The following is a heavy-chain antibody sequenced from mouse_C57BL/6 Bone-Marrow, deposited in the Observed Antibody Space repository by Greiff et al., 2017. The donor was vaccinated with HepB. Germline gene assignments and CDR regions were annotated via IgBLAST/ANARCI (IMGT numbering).Heavy chain of an antibody. CDR2: IYPRSGNT. J-gene: IGHJ3*01. CDR1: GYTFTSYG. Sequence: VQLQQSGAELAGPGASVKLSCKASGYTFTSYGISWVKQRTGQGLEWIGEIYPRSGNTYYNEKFKGKATLTAGKSSSTAYMELRSLTSEDSAVYFCAREDYYGSSLFAYWGQGTLVTVSA. D-gene: IGHD1-1*01. V-gene: IGHV1-81*01. CDR3: AREDYYGSSLFAY.